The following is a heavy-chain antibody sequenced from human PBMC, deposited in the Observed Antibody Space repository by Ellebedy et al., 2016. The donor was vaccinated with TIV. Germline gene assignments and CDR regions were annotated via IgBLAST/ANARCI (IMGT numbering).Heavy chain of an antibody. D-gene: IGHD6-19*01. Sequence: GESLKISXKASGYSFTNHWIAWVRQMPGKGLEWVGFIYPGDSDARYRTSFEGQIIISSDKSINTAYLQWRSLRASDTAIYYCARLRDALADELDYWGQGTLVTVS. CDR1: GYSFTNHW. CDR2: IYPGDSDA. J-gene: IGHJ4*02. CDR3: ARLRDALADELDY. V-gene: IGHV5-51*01.